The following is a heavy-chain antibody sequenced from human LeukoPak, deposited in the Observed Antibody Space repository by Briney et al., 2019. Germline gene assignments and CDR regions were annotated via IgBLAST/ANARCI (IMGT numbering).Heavy chain of an antibody. J-gene: IGHJ4*02. CDR1: GGSTSSGSYY. Sequence: PSQTLSLTCTVSGGSTSSGSYYWSWLRQPAGKGLEWIGRIYTSGSTNYNPSLKSRVTISVDTSKNQFSLKLSSVTAADTAVYYCARARDGGNSLEYWGQGTLVTVSS. CDR2: IYTSGST. V-gene: IGHV4-61*02. D-gene: IGHD4-23*01. CDR3: ARARDGGNSLEY.